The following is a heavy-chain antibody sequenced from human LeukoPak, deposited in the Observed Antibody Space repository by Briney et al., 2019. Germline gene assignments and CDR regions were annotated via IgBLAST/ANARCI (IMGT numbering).Heavy chain of an antibody. J-gene: IGHJ4*02. CDR3: ARDRLVGLDY. Sequence: GRSLRLSCAASGFTFSSYGMHWVRQAPGKGLEWVAVISYDGSNKYYADSVKGRFTISRDNSKNTLYLQMNSLRAEDTAAYYCARDRLVGLDYWGQGTLVTVSS. CDR2: ISYDGSNK. CDR1: GFTFSSYG. V-gene: IGHV3-30*03. D-gene: IGHD2-15*01.